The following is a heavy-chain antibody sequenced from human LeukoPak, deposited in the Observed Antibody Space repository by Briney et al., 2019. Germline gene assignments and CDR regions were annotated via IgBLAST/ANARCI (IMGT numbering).Heavy chain of an antibody. CDR3: ARPEEHGDYVHDAFDI. D-gene: IGHD4-17*01. V-gene: IGHV5-51*01. CDR2: IYPGDSDT. Sequence: GESLKISCKASGYRFTSYWIGWVRQMPGKGLEWMGIIYPGDSDTRYNPSFQGQVTISADKSISTAYLQWSSLKASDTAMYYCARPEEHGDYVHDAFDIWGQGTMVTVSS. J-gene: IGHJ3*02. CDR1: GYRFTSYW.